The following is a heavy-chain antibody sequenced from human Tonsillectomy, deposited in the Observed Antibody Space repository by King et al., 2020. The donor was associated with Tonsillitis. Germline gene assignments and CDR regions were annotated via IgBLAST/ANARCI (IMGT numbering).Heavy chain of an antibody. CDR2: ISSSCSYI. V-gene: IGHV3-21*04. CDR1: GFTFSSYS. CDR3: ARERLGTAMVTDFDY. J-gene: IGHJ4*02. D-gene: IGHD5-18*01. Sequence: VQLVESGGGLVKPGGSLRLSCAASGFTFSSYSMNWVRQAPGKGLGGVSSISSSCSYIYYADSVKGRFTTSRDNAKNSLYLQMNSLRAGDTGVYYCARERLGTAMVTDFDYWGQGTLVTVSS.